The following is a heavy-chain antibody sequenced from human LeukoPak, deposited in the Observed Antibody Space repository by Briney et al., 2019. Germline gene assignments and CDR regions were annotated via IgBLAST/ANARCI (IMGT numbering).Heavy chain of an antibody. Sequence: GGSLRLSCAASGFTFSSYDMHWVRQATGKGLEWVSAIGTAGDPYYPGSVKGRFTISRENAKNSLYLQMNSLRAGDTAVYYCARGSPYCSSTSGYALDYYYGMDVWGKGTTVTVSS. V-gene: IGHV3-13*05. CDR1: GFTFSSYD. CDR2: IGTAGDP. D-gene: IGHD2-2*01. J-gene: IGHJ6*04. CDR3: ARGSPYCSSTSGYALDYYYGMDV.